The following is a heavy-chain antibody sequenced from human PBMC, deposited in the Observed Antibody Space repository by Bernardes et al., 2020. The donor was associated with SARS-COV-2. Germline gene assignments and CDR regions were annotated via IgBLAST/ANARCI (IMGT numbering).Heavy chain of an antibody. CDR3: ARGLWDSGLGPLAGAADI. CDR1: GGSIGRYF. J-gene: IGHJ3*02. V-gene: IGHV4-59*01. CDR2: IYYNDSP. Sequence: SETLSLTCTVSGGSIGRYFWSWIRQPPGQGLQWIGYIYYNDSPIFNPSLKSRGSISVDMSNNQFSLKLTSVTAADTAVYYCARGLWDSGLGPLAGAADIWGQGTTVTVSS. D-gene: IGHD1-26*01.